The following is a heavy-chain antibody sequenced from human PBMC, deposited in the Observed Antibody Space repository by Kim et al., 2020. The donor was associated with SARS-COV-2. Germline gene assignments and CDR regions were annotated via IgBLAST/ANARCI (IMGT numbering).Heavy chain of an antibody. D-gene: IGHD3-9*01. J-gene: IGHJ4*02. CDR2: INSDGTVT. Sequence: GGSLRLSCSVSGFTFNTYWMHWVRQAPGEGLMWVSRINSDGTVTKYADAVKGRFTISRDNAENTLYLQMNSLRVEDAALYYCARGVRITGYRPFDYWGQGTLVTVSP. V-gene: IGHV3-74*01. CDR1: GFTFNTYW. CDR3: ARGVRITGYRPFDY.